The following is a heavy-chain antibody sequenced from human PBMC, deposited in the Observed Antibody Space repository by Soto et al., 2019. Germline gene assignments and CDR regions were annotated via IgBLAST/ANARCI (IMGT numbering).Heavy chain of an antibody. Sequence: EVQLLESGGGLVQPGGSLRLSCAASGFTFSSYAMSWVRQAPGKGLEWVSAISGSGGITYYADSVKGRFTISRDNSKNTLYLQLNSLRDEDPAVYYCATDPPSLPLVYALSHFDYLGQGTLVTVSS. D-gene: IGHD2-8*01. V-gene: IGHV3-23*01. CDR2: ISGSGGIT. CDR3: ATDPPSLPLVYALSHFDY. J-gene: IGHJ4*02. CDR1: GFTFSSYA.